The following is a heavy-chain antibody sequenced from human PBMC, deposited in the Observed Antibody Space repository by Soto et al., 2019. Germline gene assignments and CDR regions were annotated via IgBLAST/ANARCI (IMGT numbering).Heavy chain of an antibody. Sequence: SETLSLTFAFSGGSISNGGFSWSWIRKPPGKGLEWIGYIYHSGSTYYNPSLKSRVTISVDRSKNQFSLKLSSVTAADTAVYYCGRVPDRWGQGTLVTVSS. CDR2: IYHSGST. D-gene: IGHD2-2*01. J-gene: IGHJ4*02. CDR3: GRVPDR. CDR1: GGSISNGGFS. V-gene: IGHV4-30-2*01.